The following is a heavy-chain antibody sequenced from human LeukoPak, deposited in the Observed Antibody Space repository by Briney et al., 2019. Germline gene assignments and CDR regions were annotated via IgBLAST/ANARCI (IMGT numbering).Heavy chain of an antibody. CDR3: ARVGYAIIYSLPYFDY. J-gene: IGHJ4*02. CDR1: GGSFSRYY. V-gene: IGHV4-34*01. D-gene: IGHD5/OR15-5a*01. Sequence: SETLSLTCAVYGGSFSRYYWSWIRQPPGKGLEWIGEINHSGSTNYNPSLKSRVTISVDTSKNQFSLKLSSVTAADTAVYYCARVGYAIIYSLPYFDYWGQGTLVTVSS. CDR2: INHSGST.